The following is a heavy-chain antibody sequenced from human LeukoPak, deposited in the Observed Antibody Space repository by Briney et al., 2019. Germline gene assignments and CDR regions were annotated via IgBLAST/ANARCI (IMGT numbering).Heavy chain of an antibody. J-gene: IGHJ4*02. CDR1: GFTFSSYA. CDR2: ISSIGGST. CDR3: VKDLSSRVVVVAAPFDY. D-gene: IGHD2-15*01. V-gene: IGHV3-64D*09. Sequence: GGSRTLAWSAAGFTFSSYAMHWVRQAPGKGLEYVSAISSIGGSTYYADSVKGRFTISRDNSKNTLYLQMSSLRAEDTAVYYCVKDLSSRVVVVAAPFDYWGQGTLVTVSS.